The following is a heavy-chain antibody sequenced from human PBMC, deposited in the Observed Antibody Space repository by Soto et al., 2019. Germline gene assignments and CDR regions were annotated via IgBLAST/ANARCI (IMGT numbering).Heavy chain of an antibody. Sequence: GGSLRLSCAAFGFKISSSSMNWVRQAPGRGLEWVAYISDSGSNTLYADSVKGRFTVSRDTAKNSLYLQMNSLRAEDTAVYYCANVRRVGEDYWGQGTLVTVSS. D-gene: IGHD3-10*01. CDR3: ANVRRVGEDY. CDR1: GFKISSSS. J-gene: IGHJ4*02. V-gene: IGHV3-48*01. CDR2: ISDSGSNT.